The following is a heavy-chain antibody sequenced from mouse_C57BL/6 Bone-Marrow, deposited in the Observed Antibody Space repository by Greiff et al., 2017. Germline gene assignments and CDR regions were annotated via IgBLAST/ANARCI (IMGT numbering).Heavy chain of an antibody. J-gene: IGHJ4*01. CDR2: IDPETGGT. Sequence: QVQLQQSGAELVRPGASVTLSCKASGYTFTDYEMHWVKQTPVHGLEWIGAIDPETGGTAYNQKFKGKAILTADKSSSTAYMELRSLTSEDSAVYYCTRPYYDYDRGYYAMDYGGQGTSVTVSS. CDR1: GYTFTDYE. V-gene: IGHV1-15*01. CDR3: TRPYYDYDRGYYAMDY. D-gene: IGHD2-4*01.